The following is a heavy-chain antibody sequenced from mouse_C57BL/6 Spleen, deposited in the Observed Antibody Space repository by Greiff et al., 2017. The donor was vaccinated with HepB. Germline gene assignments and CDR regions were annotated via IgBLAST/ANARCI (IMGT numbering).Heavy chain of an antibody. CDR1: GYTFTSYW. D-gene: IGHD2-5*01. V-gene: IGHV1-69*01. J-gene: IGHJ4*01. CDR2: IDPSDSYT. Sequence: VQLQQPGAELVMPGASVKLSCKASGYTFTSYWMHWVKQRPGQGLEWIGEIDPSDSYTNYNQKFKGKSTLTVDKSSSTAYMQLSSLTSEDSAVYYCARGGYSNPRAMDYWGQGTSVTVSS. CDR3: ARGGYSNPRAMDY.